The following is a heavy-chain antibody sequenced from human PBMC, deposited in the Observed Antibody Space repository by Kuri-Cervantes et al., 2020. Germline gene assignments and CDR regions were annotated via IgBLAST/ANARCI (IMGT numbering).Heavy chain of an antibody. CDR3: AKWGLTAMVIPPNYYFDY. J-gene: IGHJ4*02. CDR1: GFTFSSYS. D-gene: IGHD5-18*01. V-gene: IGHV3-48*01. Sequence: GGSLRLSCAASGFTFSSYSMNWVRQAPGKGLEWVSYISSSSSTIYYADSVKGRFTISRDNSKNTLYLQMNSLRAEDTAVYYCAKWGLTAMVIPPNYYFDYWGQGTLVTVSS. CDR2: ISSSSSTI.